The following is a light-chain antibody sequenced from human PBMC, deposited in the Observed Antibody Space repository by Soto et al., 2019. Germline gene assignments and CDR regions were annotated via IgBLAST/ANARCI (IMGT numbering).Light chain of an antibody. CDR2: DVS. V-gene: IGLV2-14*01. CDR3: SSYTSSSGV. J-gene: IGLJ1*01. CDR1: SSDVGGYNY. Sequence: QSVLTQAASVSGSPGQSITISCTGTSSDVGGYNYVSWYQQHPGKAPKLMIYDVSNRPSGVSNRFSGSKSGNTASLTISGLQAEDEADYYCSSYTSSSGVFGTGTKVTVL.